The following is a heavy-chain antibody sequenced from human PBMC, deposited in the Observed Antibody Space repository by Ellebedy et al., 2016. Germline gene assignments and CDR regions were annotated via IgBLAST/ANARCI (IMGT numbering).Heavy chain of an antibody. J-gene: IGHJ4*02. Sequence: SETLSLTCAVSGTSISGDNWWTWVRQPPGKGLEWIGEVHHGGHATYNPSLMSRVAILVDTSKNQFSLKVNSVTAADTAVYYCATKNPFTTVWPALDYWGQGALVTVPS. V-gene: IGHV4-4*02. CDR2: VHHGGHA. CDR3: ATKNPFTTVWPALDY. D-gene: IGHD1-14*01. CDR1: GTSISGDNW.